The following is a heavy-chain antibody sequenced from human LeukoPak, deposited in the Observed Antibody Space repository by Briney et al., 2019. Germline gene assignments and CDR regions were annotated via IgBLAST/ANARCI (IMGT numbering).Heavy chain of an antibody. Sequence: PGRSLRLSCAASGFTFSSYAMHWVRQAPGKGLEWVAVISYDGSNKYYADSVKGRFTISRDNSKNTLYLQMNSLRAEDTAVYYCARDLMATIYYYYGMDVWGQGTTVTVSS. J-gene: IGHJ6*02. D-gene: IGHD5-12*01. CDR2: ISYDGSNK. CDR3: ARDLMATIYYYYGMDV. V-gene: IGHV3-30-3*01. CDR1: GFTFSSYA.